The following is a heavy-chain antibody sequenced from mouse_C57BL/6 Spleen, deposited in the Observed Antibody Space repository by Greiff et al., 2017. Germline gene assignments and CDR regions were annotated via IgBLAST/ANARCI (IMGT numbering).Heavy chain of an antibody. CDR3: ANSWGLAWFAY. CDR1: GYTFTSSW. J-gene: IGHJ3*01. D-gene: IGHD3-1*01. CDR2: IDPSDSYT. V-gene: IGHV1-50*01. Sequence: VQLQQPGAELVKPGASVKLSCKASGYTFTSSWMQWVKQRPGQGLEWIGEIDPSDSYTNYNQKFKGKATLTVDSSSSTAYMQLSSRTSEDSAVYYCANSWGLAWFAYWGQGTLVTGSA.